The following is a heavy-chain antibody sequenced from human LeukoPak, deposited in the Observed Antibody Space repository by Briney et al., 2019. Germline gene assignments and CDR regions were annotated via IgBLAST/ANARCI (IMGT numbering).Heavy chain of an antibody. CDR2: MNPNSGNT. V-gene: IGHV1-8*01. CDR3: ARDDHYYDSSGYKY. J-gene: IGHJ4*02. Sequence: ASVKVSCKASGYTFTSYDINWVRQATGRGLEWMGWMNPNSGNTGYAQKFQGRVTMTRNTSISTAYMELSSLRSEDTAVYYCARDDHYYDSSGYKYWGQGTLVTVSS. CDR1: GYTFTSYD. D-gene: IGHD3-22*01.